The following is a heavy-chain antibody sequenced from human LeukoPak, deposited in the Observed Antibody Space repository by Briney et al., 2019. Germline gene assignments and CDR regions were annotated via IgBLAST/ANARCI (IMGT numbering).Heavy chain of an antibody. CDR1: GFTFSSYA. V-gene: IGHV3-23*01. Sequence: PGGPLRLSCAASGFTFSSYAMSWVRQAPGKGLEWVSAISGSGGSTYYADSVKGRFTISRDNSKNTLYLQMNSLRAEDTAVYYCAKDIGVVVPAAIIVFDYWGQGTLVTVSS. CDR3: AKDIGVVVPAAIIVFDY. J-gene: IGHJ4*02. CDR2: ISGSGGST. D-gene: IGHD2-2*01.